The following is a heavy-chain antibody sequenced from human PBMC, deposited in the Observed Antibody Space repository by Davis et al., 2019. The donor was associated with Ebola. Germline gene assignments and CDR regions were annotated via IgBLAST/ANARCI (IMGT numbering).Heavy chain of an antibody. Sequence: AASVKVSCKASGYTFTNYGITWVRQAPGQGLEWMGWINPHNGNTNYAQNVQGRVTMTTDTSTSTAYMEVGSLKSDDTAVYYCAREGIVALNWFDPWGQGTLVTASS. D-gene: IGHD5-12*01. CDR1: GYTFTNYG. CDR3: AREGIVALNWFDP. CDR2: INPHNGNT. V-gene: IGHV1-18*04. J-gene: IGHJ5*02.